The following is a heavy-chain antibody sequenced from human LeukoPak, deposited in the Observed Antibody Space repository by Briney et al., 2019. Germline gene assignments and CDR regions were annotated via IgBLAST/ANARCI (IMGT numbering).Heavy chain of an antibody. J-gene: IGHJ4*02. Sequence: ASVKVSCKASGYTFTNYGIRWVRQAPGQGLEWMGWISGHNGNTKYAQKLQGRVTMTTDTSTSTAYMELRSLRSDDTAVYYCARALLGLGELTPFDYWGQGTLVTVSS. V-gene: IGHV1-18*01. D-gene: IGHD3-10*01. CDR1: GYTFTNYG. CDR2: ISGHNGNT. CDR3: ARALLGLGELTPFDY.